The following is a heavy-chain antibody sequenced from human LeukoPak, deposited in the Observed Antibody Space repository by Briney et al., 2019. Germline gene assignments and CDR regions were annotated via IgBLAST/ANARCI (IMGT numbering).Heavy chain of an antibody. CDR1: GITLSNYG. J-gene: IGHJ4*02. D-gene: IGHD3-10*01. CDR2: LSGSGGGT. V-gene: IGHV3-23*01. Sequence: GGSLGLSCAVSGITLSNYGMSWVRQAPGKGLEWVAGLSGSGGGTNYADSVQGRFTISRDNPKNTLYLQTNSLRAEDTAVYFCAKRGVVIRVFLVGFHKEAYYFDSWGQGALVTVSS. CDR3: AKRGVVIRVFLVGFHKEAYYFDS.